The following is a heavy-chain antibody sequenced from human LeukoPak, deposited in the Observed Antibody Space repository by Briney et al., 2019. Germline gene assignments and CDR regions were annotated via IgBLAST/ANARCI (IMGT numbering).Heavy chain of an antibody. CDR1: GYSISSGYY. CDR2: IYHSGST. V-gene: IGHV4-38-2*02. Sequence: PSETLSLTCTVSGYSISSGYYWGWIRQPPGKGLEWIGSIYHSGSTYYNPSLKSRVTISVDTSKNQFSLKLSSVTAADTAVYYCARVVGYYYYYYMDVWGKGTTVTVSS. J-gene: IGHJ6*03. CDR3: ARVVGYYYYYYMDV. D-gene: IGHD1-26*01.